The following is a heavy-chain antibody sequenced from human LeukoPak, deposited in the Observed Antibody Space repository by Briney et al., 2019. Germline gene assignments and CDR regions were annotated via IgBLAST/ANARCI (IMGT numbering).Heavy chain of an antibody. V-gene: IGHV5-51*01. CDR1: GYSFTSYW. CDR3: ARQVGPLQVEEDAFDI. D-gene: IGHD5-24*01. Sequence: GESLKISCKGSGYSFTSYWIGWVRQMPGKGLEWMGIIYPGDSDTRYSPSFQGQVTISADKSISTAYLQWSSLKASDTAMYYCARQVGPLQVEEDAFDIWGQGTMVTVSS. J-gene: IGHJ3*02. CDR2: IYPGDSDT.